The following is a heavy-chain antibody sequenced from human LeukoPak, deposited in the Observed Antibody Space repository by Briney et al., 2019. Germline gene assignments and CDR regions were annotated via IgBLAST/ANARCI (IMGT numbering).Heavy chain of an antibody. CDR3: SRISADSGSSPFDC. D-gene: IGHD6-6*01. V-gene: IGHV2-70*04. Sequence: SGPALVKPTQTLSLTCTFSGFSLSTSGTRVNWIRQPPGKALEWLARIDWDDDKFYSASLKPRLTISKDTSKNQVVLTMTNMDPVDTATYYCSRISADSGSSPFDCWGQGTLVTVSS. CDR1: GFSLSTSGTR. J-gene: IGHJ4*02. CDR2: IDWDDDK.